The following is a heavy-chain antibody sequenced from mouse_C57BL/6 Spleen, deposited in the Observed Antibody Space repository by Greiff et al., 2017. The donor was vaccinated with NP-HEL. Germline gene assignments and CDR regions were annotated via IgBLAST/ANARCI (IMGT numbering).Heavy chain of an antibody. CDR2: INPNNGGT. CDR3: ARSRGIYYYGSSPYAMDY. V-gene: IGHV1-26*01. J-gene: IGHJ4*01. CDR1: GYTFTDYY. D-gene: IGHD1-1*01. Sequence: EVQLQQSGPELVKPGASVKISCKASGYTFTDYYMNWVKQSHGKSLEWIGDINPNNGGTSYNQKFKGKATLTVDKSSSTAYMELRSLTSEDSAVYYCARSRGIYYYGSSPYAMDYWGQGTSVTVSS.